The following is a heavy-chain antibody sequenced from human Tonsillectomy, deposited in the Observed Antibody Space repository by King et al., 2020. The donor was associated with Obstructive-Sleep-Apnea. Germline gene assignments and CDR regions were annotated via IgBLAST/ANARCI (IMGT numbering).Heavy chain of an antibody. V-gene: IGHV4-59*08. D-gene: IGHD5-12*01. J-gene: IGHJ4*02. Sequence: QLQESGPGLVKPSETLSLTCTVSGGSISNYYWSWIRQPPGKGLEWIGYMYYSWNTNFNPSLKSRVTITSDTSKIPFPLRLSSVTAADTAVYYCARHRGVEDYGGYGDYFDYWGQGTLVTVSS. CDR1: GGSISNYY. CDR2: MYYSWNT. CDR3: ARHRGVEDYGGYGDYFDY.